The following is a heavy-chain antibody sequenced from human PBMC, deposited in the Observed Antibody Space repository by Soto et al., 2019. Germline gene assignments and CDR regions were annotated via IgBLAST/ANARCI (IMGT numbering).Heavy chain of an antibody. J-gene: IGHJ6*02. CDR1: GGTFSSYA. V-gene: IGHV1-69*01. Sequence: QVQLVQSGAEVKKPGSSVKVSCKASGGTFSSYAISWVRQAPGQGLEWLGGIIPIFGTANYAQKFQGRVTITADESTSTAYRELSSLRSEDTAVYYCARDRDDFWSGYRPSNYYYYGMDVWGQGTTVTVSS. CDR3: ARDRDDFWSGYRPSNYYYYGMDV. CDR2: IIPIFGTA. D-gene: IGHD3-3*01.